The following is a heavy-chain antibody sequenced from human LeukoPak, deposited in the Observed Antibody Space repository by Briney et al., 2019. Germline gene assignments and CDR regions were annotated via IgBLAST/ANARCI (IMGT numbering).Heavy chain of an antibody. J-gene: IGHJ3*02. V-gene: IGHV3-30*18. CDR3: AKGVAEMSGITIFGVVIKTTDDDAFDI. CDR1: GFTFSSYG. Sequence: GRSLRLSCAASGFTFSSYGMHWVRQAPGKGLEWVAVISYDGSNKYYADSVKGRFTISRDNSKNTLYLQMNSLRAEDTAVYYCAKGVAEMSGITIFGVVIKTTDDDAFDIWGQGTMVTVSS. CDR2: ISYDGSNK. D-gene: IGHD3-3*01.